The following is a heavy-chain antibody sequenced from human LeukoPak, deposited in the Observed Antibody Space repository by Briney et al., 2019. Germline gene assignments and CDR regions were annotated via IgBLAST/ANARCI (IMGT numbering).Heavy chain of an antibody. CDR2: IYYSGST. Sequence: SETLSLTCTVSGGSISSYYWSWIRQPPGKGLERIGYIYYSGSTNYNPSLKSRVTISVDTSKNQFSLKLSSVTAADTAVYYCARHVSSGWYVYFDYWGQGTLVTVSS. CDR3: ARHVSSGWYVYFDY. J-gene: IGHJ4*02. D-gene: IGHD6-19*01. V-gene: IGHV4-59*08. CDR1: GGSISSYY.